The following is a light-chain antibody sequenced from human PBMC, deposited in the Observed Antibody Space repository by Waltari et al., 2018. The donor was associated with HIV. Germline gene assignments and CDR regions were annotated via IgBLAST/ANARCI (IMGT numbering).Light chain of an antibody. CDR2: KAS. J-gene: IGKJ2*01. Sequence: DIQMTQSPSTLSASVGDRVTITCRASQSVSTRLAWHQQKPGKAPHLLIYKASDLEGGVPSRFSGSGSGTEFTLTISSLQPDDFATYYCQQYYSCCTFGQGTKLEIK. CDR1: QSVSTR. CDR3: QQYYSCCT. V-gene: IGKV1-5*03.